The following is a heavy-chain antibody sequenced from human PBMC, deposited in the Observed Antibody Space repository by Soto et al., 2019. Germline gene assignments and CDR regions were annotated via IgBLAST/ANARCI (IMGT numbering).Heavy chain of an antibody. CDR2: MYYSGYT. CDR1: GGSISSYY. V-gene: IGHV4-59*01. D-gene: IGHD2-21*01. Sequence: QVQLQESGPGLVKPSETLSLTCTVSGGSISSYYWNWIRQPPGKGLEWIGYMYYSGYTNYNPSLKSRVTIALGASKSQFSLKLTSVTAADTAVYYCARGARGGDFDYWGQGTLVTVSS. J-gene: IGHJ4*02. CDR3: ARGARGGDFDY.